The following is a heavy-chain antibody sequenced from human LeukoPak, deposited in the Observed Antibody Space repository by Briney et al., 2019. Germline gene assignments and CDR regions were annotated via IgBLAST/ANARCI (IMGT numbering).Heavy chain of an antibody. CDR2: ISYDGSSK. D-gene: IGHD6-19*01. CDR1: GFTFSSYA. CDR3: ARASHPPFSPEQWLVTHFDY. V-gene: IGHV3-30*04. Sequence: GALRLSCAASGFTFSSYAMHWVRQAPGKGLEWVAVISYDGSSKYYADSVKGRFTISRDNSKNTLYLQMNSLRAEDTAVYYCARASHPPFSPEQWLVTHFDYWGQGTLVTVSS. J-gene: IGHJ4*02.